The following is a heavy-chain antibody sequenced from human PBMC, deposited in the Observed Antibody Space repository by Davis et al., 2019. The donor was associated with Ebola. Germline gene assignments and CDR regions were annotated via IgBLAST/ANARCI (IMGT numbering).Heavy chain of an antibody. CDR3: RIVVVPKSANDAFDI. J-gene: IGHJ3*02. V-gene: IGHV1-8*01. CDR2: MNPNSGNT. D-gene: IGHD2-2*01. CDR1: GYTFTSYD. Sequence: AASVKVSCKASGYTFTSYDINWVRQATGQGLEWMGWMNPNSGNTGYAQKFQGRVTMTRNTSISTAYMELSSLTSEDTAVYYCRIVVVPKSANDAFDIWGQGTMVTVSS.